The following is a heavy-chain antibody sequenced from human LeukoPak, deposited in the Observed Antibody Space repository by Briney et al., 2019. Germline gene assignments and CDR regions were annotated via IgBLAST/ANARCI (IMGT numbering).Heavy chain of an antibody. J-gene: IGHJ4*02. CDR1: GGTFSSYA. Sequence: SVKVSCKASGGTFSSYAISWVRQAPGQGLEWMGGIIPIFGTANYAQKFQGRVTITADESTSTAYMELSSLRSEDTAVCYCARGIQLWSYFDYWGQGTLVTVSS. D-gene: IGHD5-18*01. CDR3: ARGIQLWSYFDY. CDR2: IIPIFGTA. V-gene: IGHV1-69*13.